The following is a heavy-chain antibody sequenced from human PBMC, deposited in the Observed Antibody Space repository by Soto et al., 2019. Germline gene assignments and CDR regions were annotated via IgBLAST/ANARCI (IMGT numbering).Heavy chain of an antibody. D-gene: IGHD6-6*01. J-gene: IGHJ4*02. CDR1: GYGFTTYG. Sequence: QVHLVQSGAEVKKPGASVKVSCKGSGYGFTTYGITWVRQAPGQGLEWMAWISAHKGNTNYAQKLQGRVTVTRDTSTSTAYMELRSLRSDDTAVYYCAGGKDGDYWGQGALVTVSS. CDR2: ISAHKGNT. V-gene: IGHV1-18*01. CDR3: AGGKDGDY.